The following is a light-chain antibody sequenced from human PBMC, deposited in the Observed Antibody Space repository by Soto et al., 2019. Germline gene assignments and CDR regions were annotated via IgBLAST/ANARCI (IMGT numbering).Light chain of an antibody. CDR1: QSVSNNY. J-gene: IGKJ1*01. Sequence: EIVLTQPPGTLALSPGEGATLSCRASQSVSNNYLAWYQQKPGQAPRLLIYGASNRATGIPDRFSGSGSGTDFTLTISRLEPEDFAVYYCQQYGSSGTFGQGPKVDIK. CDR2: GAS. V-gene: IGKV3-20*01. CDR3: QQYGSSGT.